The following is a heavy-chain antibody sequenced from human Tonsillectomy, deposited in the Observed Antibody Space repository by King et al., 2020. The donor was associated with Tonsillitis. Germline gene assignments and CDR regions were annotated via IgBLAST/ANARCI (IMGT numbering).Heavy chain of an antibody. J-gene: IGHJ4*02. CDR2: IISSTSYI. D-gene: IGHD3-22*01. Sequence: VQLVESGGGLVKPGGSLRLSFAASGFTFSSYSMHWVRQAPGTGLACVSSIISSTSYIYYAHSVKVQFSISRDNAKNSLYLQMDSLRAEDTAVYYCARDLRGYYDSTAYYYFDYWGQGTLVTVSS. V-gene: IGHV3-21*01. CDR3: ARDLRGYYDSTAYYYFDY. CDR1: GFTFSSYS.